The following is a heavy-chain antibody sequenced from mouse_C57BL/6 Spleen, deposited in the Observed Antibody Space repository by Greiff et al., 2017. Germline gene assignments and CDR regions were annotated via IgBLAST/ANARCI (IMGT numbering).Heavy chain of an antibody. D-gene: IGHD2-4*01. J-gene: IGHJ2*01. CDR1: GYTFTSYT. CDR3: ARNDYDEGFFDC. V-gene: IGHV1-4*01. CDR2: INPSSGYP. Sequence: QVQLQQSGAELARPGASVKMSCKASGYTFTSYTMHWVKQRPGQGLEWIGYINPSSGYPKYNQKFKDKATLTADKSSSTAYMQLSSLTSEDSAVYYCARNDYDEGFFDCWGQGTTLTVSS.